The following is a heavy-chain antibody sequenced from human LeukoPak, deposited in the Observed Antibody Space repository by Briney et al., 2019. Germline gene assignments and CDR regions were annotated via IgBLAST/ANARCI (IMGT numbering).Heavy chain of an antibody. CDR2: TRYDGISE. D-gene: IGHD2-15*01. J-gene: IGHJ4*02. CDR3: AKYARSFCTGGSCYWDY. CDR1: GFTFSSYG. V-gene: IGHV3-30*02. Sequence: PGGSLRLSCAASGFTFSSYGMHWVRQAPGKGLEWVAFTRYDGISEYYADSVKGRFTISRDSSKNTLYLQMNSLRAEDTAVYYCAKYARSFCTGGSCYWDYWGQGTLVTVSS.